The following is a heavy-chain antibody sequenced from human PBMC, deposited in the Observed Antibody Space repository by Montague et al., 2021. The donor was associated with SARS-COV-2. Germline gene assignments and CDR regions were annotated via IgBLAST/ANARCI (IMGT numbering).Heavy chain of an antibody. Sequence: SETLSLTYAVYGGSFSGHYWNWIRQPPGKGLEWIGEINHSGSTNNNPSLKSRVTMSVDTSKNQFSLKLSSVTAADTAVYYCARGARQGYGFRLGSFDYWGRGTLVTVSS. V-gene: IGHV4-34*01. CDR3: ARGARQGYGFRLGSFDY. CDR1: GGSFSGHY. J-gene: IGHJ4*02. CDR2: INHSGST. D-gene: IGHD3-10*01.